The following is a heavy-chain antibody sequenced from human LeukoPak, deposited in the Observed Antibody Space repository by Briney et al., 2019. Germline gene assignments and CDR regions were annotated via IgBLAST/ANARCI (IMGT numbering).Heavy chain of an antibody. J-gene: IGHJ5*02. D-gene: IGHD3-10*01. V-gene: IGHV4-4*07. CDR1: GGSISSYY. CDR3: AREVTMVRGVIITKWFDP. CDR2: IYTSGST. Sequence: SETLSLTCTVSGGSISSYYWSWIRQPAGKGLEWIGRIYTSGSTNYNPSLKSRVTMSVDTSKNQFSLKLSSVTAADTAVYYCAREVTMVRGVIITKWFDPWGQGTLVTVSS.